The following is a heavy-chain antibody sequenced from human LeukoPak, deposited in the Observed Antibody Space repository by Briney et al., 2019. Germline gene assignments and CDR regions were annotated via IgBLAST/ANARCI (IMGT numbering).Heavy chain of an antibody. CDR3: ASDSRCTGITCPSPGADY. V-gene: IGHV3-7*01. D-gene: IGHD2-8*02. CDR2: IKQDGSEK. J-gene: IGHJ4*02. CDR1: GFTFSIYR. Sequence: GGSLRLSCAASGFTFSIYRMNWVRQAPGKGLEWVAKIKQDGSEKDYVDSVKGRFAISRDNTRNSLYLQMSSLRDEDTAVYYCASDSRCTGITCPSPGADYWGQGTLATVSS.